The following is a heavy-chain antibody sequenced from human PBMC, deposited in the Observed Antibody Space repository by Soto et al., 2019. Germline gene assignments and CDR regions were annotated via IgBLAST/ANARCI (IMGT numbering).Heavy chain of an antibody. CDR2: ISGSGGST. CDR3: AKKKTRLPSGIAARHHAMDV. J-gene: IGHJ6*02. CDR1: GFTFSSYA. Sequence: HPGGSLRLSCAASGFTFSSYAMSWVRQAPGKGLEWVSAISGSGGSTYYADSVKGRVTISRDNSKNTLYLQMNSLRAEDTAVDYCAKKKTRLPSGIAARHHAMDVWGQGTTVTVSS. D-gene: IGHD6-6*01. V-gene: IGHV3-23*01.